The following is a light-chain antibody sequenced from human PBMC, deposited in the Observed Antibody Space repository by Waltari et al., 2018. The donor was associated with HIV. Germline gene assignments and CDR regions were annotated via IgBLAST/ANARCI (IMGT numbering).Light chain of an antibody. Sequence: DIVMTQSPDSLPVSLGERATMNCRSSRTVYFNSNNQNYLTCYQQKPGQSPKVLIYWASTRASGAPGRFSGSGSGTDFNLTISSLQADYVAVYYCQQYYTIESTFGGGTKVEIK. J-gene: IGKJ4*01. CDR2: WAS. CDR1: RTVYFNSNNQNY. V-gene: IGKV4-1*01. CDR3: QQYYTIEST.